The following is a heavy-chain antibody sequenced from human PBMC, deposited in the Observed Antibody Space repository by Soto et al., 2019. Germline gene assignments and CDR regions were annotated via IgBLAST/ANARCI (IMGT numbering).Heavy chain of an antibody. CDR2: ISSSGSTI. Sequence: GGSLRLSCAASGFTFSDYYMSWIRQAPGKGLEWVSYISSSGSTIYYADSVKGRFTISRDNAKNSLYLQMNSLRAEDTAVYYCARDLGYCSSTSCYDYYYYYMDVWGKGTTVTVSS. J-gene: IGHJ6*03. V-gene: IGHV3-11*01. CDR1: GFTFSDYY. CDR3: ARDLGYCSSTSCYDYYYYYMDV. D-gene: IGHD2-2*03.